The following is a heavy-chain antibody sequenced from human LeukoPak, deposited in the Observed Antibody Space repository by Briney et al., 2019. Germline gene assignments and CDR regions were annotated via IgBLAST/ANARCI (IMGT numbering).Heavy chain of an antibody. CDR1: GFTFSDYY. V-gene: IGHV3-11*01. CDR3: ARVVQEDWFDP. CDR2: ISSSGSTI. Sequence: GGSLRLSCAASGFTFSDYYMSWIRQAPGKGLEWVSYISSSGSTIYYADSVKDRFTISRDNAKNSLYLQMNSLRAEDTAVYYCARVVQEDWFDPWGQGTLVTVSS. J-gene: IGHJ5*02.